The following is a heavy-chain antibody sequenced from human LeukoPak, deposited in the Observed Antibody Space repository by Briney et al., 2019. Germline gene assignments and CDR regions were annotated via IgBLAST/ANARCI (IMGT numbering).Heavy chain of an antibody. J-gene: IGHJ4*02. D-gene: IGHD3-10*01. CDR2: IYYSGST. CDR1: GGSISSSSYY. Sequence: SETLSLTCTVSGGSISSSSYYWGWLRQPPGKGLEWIGSIYYSGSTYYNPSLTSRVTISVDTSKNQFSLNLRSLTAADTAVYYCATYSSENVGEDYWGQGTLVTVSS. V-gene: IGHV4-39*01. CDR3: ATYSSENVGEDY.